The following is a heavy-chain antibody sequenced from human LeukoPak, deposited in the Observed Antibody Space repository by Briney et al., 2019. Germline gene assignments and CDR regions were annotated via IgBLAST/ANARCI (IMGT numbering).Heavy chain of an antibody. CDR1: GFTFSSYG. CDR2: IRYDGSNK. Sequence: GGSLRLSCAASGFTFSSYGMHWVRQAPGKGLEWVAFIRYDGSNKYYADSVKGRFTISRDNSKNTLYLQMNSLRAEDTAVYYCAKDQSIAAAGTFDYWGQGTLVTVSS. CDR3: AKDQSIAAAGTFDY. J-gene: IGHJ4*02. D-gene: IGHD6-13*01. V-gene: IGHV3-30*02.